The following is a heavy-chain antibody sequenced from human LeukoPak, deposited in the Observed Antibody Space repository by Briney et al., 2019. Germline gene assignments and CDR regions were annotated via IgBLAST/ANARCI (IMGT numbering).Heavy chain of an antibody. V-gene: IGHV3-23*05. D-gene: IGHD2-15*01. CDR3: GTLRLSAHFDY. CDR2: ITDNGNTT. CDR1: GFTFSSYA. Sequence: PGGSLRLSCAASGFTFSSYAMNWVRLSAGRGLEWVSAITDNGNTTYYADSVQGRFTISRDNSKNTLYLQMNSLGVEDTAVYYCGTLRLSAHFDYWGLGTLFTVSS. J-gene: IGHJ4*02.